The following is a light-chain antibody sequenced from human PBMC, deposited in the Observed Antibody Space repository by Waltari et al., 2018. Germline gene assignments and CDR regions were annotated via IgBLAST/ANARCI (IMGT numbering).Light chain of an antibody. CDR1: HSVGKY. CDR3: QMYVNLPAT. J-gene: IGKJ1*01. Sequence: EIVLTPSPGTLSLSPGERATLTCRASHSVGKYLAWYQQKPGQAPRLLIYHTSTRATGIPDRFSVSGSGTDFSLTISRLEPEDFAVYHCQMYVNLPATFGQGTKVEI. V-gene: IGKV3-20*01. CDR2: HTS.